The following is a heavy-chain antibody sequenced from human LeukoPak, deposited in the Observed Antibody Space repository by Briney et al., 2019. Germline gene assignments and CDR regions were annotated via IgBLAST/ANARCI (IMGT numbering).Heavy chain of an antibody. Sequence: PGGSLRLSCAASGFTFSRYSMHWVRQAPDKGLEWVALTLNDGRNEHYADSVEGRFTISRDNSKNTVYLQMNSLRAEDTAVYYCATDPRDDYYKFDFWGQGTLVTVSS. CDR3: ATDPRDDYYKFDF. CDR1: GFTFSRYS. D-gene: IGHD3-10*01. V-gene: IGHV3-30*04. J-gene: IGHJ4*02. CDR2: TLNDGRNE.